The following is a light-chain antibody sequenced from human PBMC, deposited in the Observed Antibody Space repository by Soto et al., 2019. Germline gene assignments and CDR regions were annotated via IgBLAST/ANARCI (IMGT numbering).Light chain of an antibody. CDR3: QSYDSSLSALYV. CDR1: SSNIGAGYD. CDR2: GNS. J-gene: IGLJ1*01. V-gene: IGLV1-40*01. Sequence: QSVLTQPPSVSGAPGQRVTIYCTGSSSNIGAGYDVHWYQPLPGTAPKLLIYGNSNRPSGVPDRFSGSKSGTSASLAITGLQAEDEADYYCQSYDSSLSALYVFGTGTKLTVL.